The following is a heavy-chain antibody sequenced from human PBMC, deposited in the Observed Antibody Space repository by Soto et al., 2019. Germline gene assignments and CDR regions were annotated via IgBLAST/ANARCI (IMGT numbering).Heavy chain of an antibody. V-gene: IGHV4-30-2*05. CDR1: GGSISSGGYS. Sequence: SETLSLTCAVSGGSISSGGYSWSWIRQPPGKGLEWIGYIYYSGSTYYNPSLKSRITINPDTSKNQFSLQLNSVTPEDTAVYYCAREGNCSGGSCYYYYYYGMDVWGQGTTVTVSS. J-gene: IGHJ6*02. CDR3: AREGNCSGGSCYYYYYYGMDV. CDR2: IYYSGST. D-gene: IGHD2-15*01.